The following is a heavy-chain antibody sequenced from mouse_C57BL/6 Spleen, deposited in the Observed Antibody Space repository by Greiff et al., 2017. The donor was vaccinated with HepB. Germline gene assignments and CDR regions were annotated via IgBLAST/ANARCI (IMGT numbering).Heavy chain of an antibody. CDR1: GFTFTDYY. D-gene: IGHD2-2*01. CDR2: IRNKANGYTT. Sequence: EVKVEESGGGLVQPGGSLSLSCAASGFTFTDYYMSWVRQPPGKALEWLGFIRNKANGYTTEYSASVKGRFTISRDNSQSILYLQMNALRAEDSATYYCARSPLWLRRGWMDYWGQGTSVTVSS. V-gene: IGHV7-3*01. CDR3: ARSPLWLRRGWMDY. J-gene: IGHJ4*01.